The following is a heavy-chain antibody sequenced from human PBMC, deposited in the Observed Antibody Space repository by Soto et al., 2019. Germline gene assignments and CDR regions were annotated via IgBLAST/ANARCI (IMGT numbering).Heavy chain of an antibody. CDR1: GYTFTSYY. J-gene: IGHJ5*02. Sequence: ASVKVSCKASGYTFTSYYMHWVRKDPGQGLEWMGIINPIGSSTSYAQKFQGRVTMTRDTSTSTVYMELSSLRSEDTAVYYCPRGATIFGVVDGFDPCGQGTLVTVSS. CDR2: INPIGSST. V-gene: IGHV1-46*01. D-gene: IGHD3-3*01. CDR3: PRGATIFGVVDGFDP.